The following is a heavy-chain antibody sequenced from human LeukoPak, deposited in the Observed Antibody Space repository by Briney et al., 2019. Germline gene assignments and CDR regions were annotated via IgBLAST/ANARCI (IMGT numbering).Heavy chain of an antibody. CDR1: GESFSDYY. V-gene: IGHV4-34*01. D-gene: IGHD3-22*01. Sequence: PSETLSLTCAVYGESFSDYYWSWIRQPPGKGLEWSGEINHSGSTNYNPSLKSRVTISVDTSKNQFSLTLSSVPAADTAVYYCARDPVPDDSNGYYYLSPWGQGTLVTVSS. CDR3: ARDPVPDDSNGYYYLSP. CDR2: INHSGST. J-gene: IGHJ5*02.